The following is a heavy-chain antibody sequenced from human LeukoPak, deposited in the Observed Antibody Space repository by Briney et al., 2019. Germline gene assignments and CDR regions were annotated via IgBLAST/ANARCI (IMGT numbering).Heavy chain of an antibody. V-gene: IGHV4-34*01. CDR1: GGSFSGYY. J-gene: IGHJ5*02. Sequence: PSETLSLTCAVYGGSFSGYYWSWIRQPPGKGLEWIGEINHSGSTNYNPSLKSRVTISVDTPKNQFSLKLSSVTAADTAVYYCARGRRTVLWFGELLRGGWFDPWGQGTLVTVSS. CDR3: ARGRRTVLWFGELLRGGWFDP. D-gene: IGHD3-10*01. CDR2: INHSGST.